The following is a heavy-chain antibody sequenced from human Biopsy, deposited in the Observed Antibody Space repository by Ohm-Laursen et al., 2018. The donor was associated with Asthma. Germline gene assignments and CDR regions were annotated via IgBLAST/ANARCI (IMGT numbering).Heavy chain of an antibody. J-gene: IGHJ6*02. V-gene: IGHV1-69*13. CDR1: GDSFSNYA. Sequence: GASVKVSCKASGDSFSNYAISWVRQAPGQGLEWMGGLIPVLGTPDHAQMFEGRVTITADESTSTAYMELSSLSSEDTAVYYCARGYSGSGRIVYYYSGLEDWGQGTTVTVSS. CDR2: LIPVLGTP. CDR3: ARGYSGSGRIVYYYSGLED. D-gene: IGHD5-12*01.